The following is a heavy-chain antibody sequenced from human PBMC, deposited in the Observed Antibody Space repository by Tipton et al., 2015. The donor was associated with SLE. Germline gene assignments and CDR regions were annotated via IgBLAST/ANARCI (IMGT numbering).Heavy chain of an antibody. V-gene: IGHV3-23*01. CDR2: ISGSGGST. CDR1: GFTFSRHA. J-gene: IGHJ6*04. CDR3: ARDDYYDSSGWDV. Sequence: SLRLSCEASGFTFSRHAMSWVRQAPGKGLEWVSAISGSGGSTYYADSVKGRFTISRDNAKNSLYLQMNSLRAEDTAVYYCARDDYYDSSGWDVWGKGTTVTVSS. D-gene: IGHD3-22*01.